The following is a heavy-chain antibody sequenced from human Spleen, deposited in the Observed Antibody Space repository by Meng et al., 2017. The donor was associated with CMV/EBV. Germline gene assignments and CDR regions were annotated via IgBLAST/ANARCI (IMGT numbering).Heavy chain of an antibody. Sequence: GGSLRLSCAASGFNFSSSAMHWVRQAPGKGLEWVAAISYDGSDKYYADSVKGRFTISRDNSKNTLYLQMNSLRAEDTAVYYCAKSGVVVPAAIDAFDIWGQGTMVTVSS. CDR3: AKSGVVVPAAIDAFDI. D-gene: IGHD2-2*01. V-gene: IGHV3-30*04. J-gene: IGHJ3*02. CDR1: GFNFSSSA. CDR2: ISYDGSDK.